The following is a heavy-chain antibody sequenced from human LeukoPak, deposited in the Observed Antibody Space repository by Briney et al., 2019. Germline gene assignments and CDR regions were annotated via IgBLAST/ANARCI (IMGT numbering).Heavy chain of an antibody. Sequence: GASVKVSCKASGYTFTGYYMHWVRQAPGQGLEWMGGIIPIFGTANYAQKFQGRVMITTDEPTSTAYMELSSLRSEDTAVYYCARDGTSAEYFQHWGQGTLVTVSS. CDR3: ARDGTSAEYFQH. V-gene: IGHV1-69*05. CDR1: GYTFTGYY. J-gene: IGHJ1*01. D-gene: IGHD4-23*01. CDR2: IIPIFGTA.